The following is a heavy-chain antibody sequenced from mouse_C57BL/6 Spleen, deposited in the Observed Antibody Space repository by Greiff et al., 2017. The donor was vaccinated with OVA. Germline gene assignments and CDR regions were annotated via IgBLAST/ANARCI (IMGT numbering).Heavy chain of an antibody. V-gene: IGHV2-4*01. D-gene: IGHD1-1*01. J-gene: IGHJ3*01. CDR3: AKPYYYCSSPFAY. CDR2: IWSGGST. CDR1: GFSLTSYG. Sequence: QVQLQQSGPGLVQPSQSLSITCTVSGFSLTSYGVHWVRQPPGKGLEWLGVIWSGGSTDYNAAFISRLRISKDNSKSQVFFQLNSLQSDYTAIYYCAKPYYYCSSPFAYWGQGTLVTVSA.